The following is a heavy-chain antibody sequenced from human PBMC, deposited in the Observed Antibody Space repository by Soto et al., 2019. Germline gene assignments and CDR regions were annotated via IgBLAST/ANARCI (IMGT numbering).Heavy chain of an antibody. CDR3: ATTADYYDSSGYLRSPYYYGMDV. D-gene: IGHD3-22*01. Sequence: SVKVSCKASGGTFSSYAISWVRQAPGQGLEWMGGIIPIFGTANYAQKFQGRVTITADESTSTAYMELSSLRSEDTTVYYCATTADYYDSSGYLRSPYYYGMDVWGQGTTVTVSS. J-gene: IGHJ6*02. CDR2: IIPIFGTA. CDR1: GGTFSSYA. V-gene: IGHV1-69*13.